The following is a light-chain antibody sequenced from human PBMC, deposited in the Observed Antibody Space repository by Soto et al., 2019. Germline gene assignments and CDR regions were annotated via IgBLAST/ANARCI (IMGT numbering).Light chain of an antibody. CDR2: GSS. J-gene: IGKJ1*01. Sequence: EIVLAQSPGVLSLSPGERATLSCRASQSVDSAFFAWYQQHPGQAPRLLIYGSSNRVTGIPDRFSGSGSGPEFTLTISKLESEDFAMYYCQQYNSSPETFGRGTKVEIK. V-gene: IGKV3-20*01. CDR1: QSVDSAF. CDR3: QQYNSSPET.